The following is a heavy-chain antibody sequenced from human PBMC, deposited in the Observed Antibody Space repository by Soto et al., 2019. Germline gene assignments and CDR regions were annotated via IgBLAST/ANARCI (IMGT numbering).Heavy chain of an antibody. Sequence: ITLKESGPTLVKPTQTLTRTCTFSGFSLTTRGVGVGWIRQPPGKALEWLALIYWDDEKRDSPSLKSRLTITKDTSKNQVVLTMTNMDPVDTATYYCAHATHPYYYYGMDVWGQGTTVTVSS. CDR2: IYWDDEK. J-gene: IGHJ6*02. CDR3: AHATHPYYYYGMDV. V-gene: IGHV2-5*02. CDR1: GFSLTTRGVG.